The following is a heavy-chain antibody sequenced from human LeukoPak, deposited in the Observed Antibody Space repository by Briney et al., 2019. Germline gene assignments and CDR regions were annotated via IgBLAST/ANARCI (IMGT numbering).Heavy chain of an antibody. J-gene: IGHJ4*02. Sequence: GGSLRLSCATSGFTVITNDMTWVRQAPGKGLEWVSVLYSDGNTKYADSVQGRFTISRDNSKNTLYLEMNSLSPDDTAVYYCARGVEPLAANTLAYWGQGTLVTVSS. CDR2: LYSDGNT. CDR3: ARGVEPLAANTLAY. D-gene: IGHD1-14*01. CDR1: GFTVITND. V-gene: IGHV3-53*01.